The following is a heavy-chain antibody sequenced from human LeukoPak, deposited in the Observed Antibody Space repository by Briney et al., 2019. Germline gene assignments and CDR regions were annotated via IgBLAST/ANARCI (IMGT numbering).Heavy chain of an antibody. Sequence: GGSLRLSCAASGFTVSSNYMSWVRQAPGKGLEWVSVIYSGGSTYYADSVKGRFTISRDNSKSTLYLQMNSLRAEDTAVYYCAREGIAVAGTSMDYWGQGTLVTVSS. V-gene: IGHV3-53*01. CDR3: AREGIAVAGTSMDY. J-gene: IGHJ4*02. CDR2: IYSGGST. D-gene: IGHD6-19*01. CDR1: GFTVSSNY.